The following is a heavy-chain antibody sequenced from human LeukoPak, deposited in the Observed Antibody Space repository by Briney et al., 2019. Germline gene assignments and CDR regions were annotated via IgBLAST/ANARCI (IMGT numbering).Heavy chain of an antibody. V-gene: IGHV3-74*01. CDR2: INSDGSST. CDR3: ARAEEDFWAPYYYYMDV. Sequence: GGSLRLPCAASGFTFSSYWMHWVRQAPGKGLVWVSRINSDGSSTSYADSVKGRFTISRDNAKNTLYLQMNSLRAEDTAVYYCARAEEDFWAPYYYYMDVWGKGTRSPSP. CDR1: GFTFSSYW. D-gene: IGHD3-3*01. J-gene: IGHJ6*03.